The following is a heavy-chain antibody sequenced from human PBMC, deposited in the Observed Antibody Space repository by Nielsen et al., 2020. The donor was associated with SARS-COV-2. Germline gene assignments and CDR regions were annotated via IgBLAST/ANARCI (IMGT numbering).Heavy chain of an antibody. Sequence: GGSLRLSCAASGFTFDDYAMHWVRQAPGKGLEWVSGISWNSGSIGYADSVKGRFTISRDNAKNSLYLQMNSLRAEDTALYYCAKDGQWELPGYFDYWGQGTLVTVSS. CDR1: GFTFDDYA. V-gene: IGHV3-9*01. CDR3: AKDGQWELPGYFDY. D-gene: IGHD1-26*01. J-gene: IGHJ4*02. CDR2: ISWNSGSI.